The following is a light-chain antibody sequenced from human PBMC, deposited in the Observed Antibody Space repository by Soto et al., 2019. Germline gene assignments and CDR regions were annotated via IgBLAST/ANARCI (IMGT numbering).Light chain of an antibody. J-gene: IGKJ4*01. CDR1: QSLNNN. CDR2: FAS. Sequence: EIVMTQSPATLSVSPGEKATLSCRASQSLNNNLAWYQQKPGQGPRLLIYFASTRATGIPARFSCSGSGTEFSPSISILQSEDFAIYYCQQYSAWPLTFGGGTKVETK. CDR3: QQYSAWPLT. V-gene: IGKV3-15*01.